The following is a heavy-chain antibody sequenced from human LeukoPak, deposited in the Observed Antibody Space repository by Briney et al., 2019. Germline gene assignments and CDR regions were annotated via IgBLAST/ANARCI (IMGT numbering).Heavy chain of an antibody. D-gene: IGHD3-9*01. Sequence: ASVKVSCKASGYTFTSYDINWVRQATGQGLEWMGWMNPISGNTGYALKFQGRVTITADKSTSTAYMELSSLRSEDTAVYYCARDPDYYDILTGYYGTSYYGMDVWGQGTTVTVSS. CDR1: GYTFTSYD. CDR3: ARDPDYYDILTGYYGTSYYGMDV. J-gene: IGHJ6*01. V-gene: IGHV1-8*03. CDR2: MNPISGNT.